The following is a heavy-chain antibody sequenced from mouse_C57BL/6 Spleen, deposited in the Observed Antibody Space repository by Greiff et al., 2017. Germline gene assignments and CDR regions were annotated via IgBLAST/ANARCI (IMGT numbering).Heavy chain of an antibody. CDR1: GYSFTDYN. CDR2: INPNYGTT. D-gene: IGHD1-1*01. CDR3: ARDYYGSRWSYFDY. J-gene: IGHJ2*01. V-gene: IGHV1-39*01. Sequence: EVKLVESGPELVKPGASVKISCKASGYSFTDYNMNWVKQSNGKSLEWIGVINPNYGTTSYNQKFKGKATLTVDQSSSTAYMQLNSLTSEDSAVYYCARDYYGSRWSYFDYWGQGTTLTVSS.